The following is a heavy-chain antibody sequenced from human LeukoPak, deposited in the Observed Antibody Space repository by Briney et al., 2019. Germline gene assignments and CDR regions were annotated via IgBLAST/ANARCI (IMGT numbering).Heavy chain of an antibody. CDR3: ARRDSSGWYYFDY. CDR1: GGSISSYY. V-gene: IGHV4-59*08. Sequence: PSETLSLTCTVSGGSISSYYWSWIRQPPGKGLEWIGYIYYSGSTNYNPSLKSRVIISVDTSKNQFSLKLSSVTAADTAVYYCARRDSSGWYYFDYWGQGTLVTVSS. J-gene: IGHJ4*02. CDR2: IYYSGST. D-gene: IGHD6-19*01.